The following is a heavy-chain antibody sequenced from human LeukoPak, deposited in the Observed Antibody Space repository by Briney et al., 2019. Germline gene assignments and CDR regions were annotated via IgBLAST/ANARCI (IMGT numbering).Heavy chain of an antibody. J-gene: IGHJ3*01. CDR2: VSGSGTYT. V-gene: IGHV3-23*01. CDR1: GFTFSSYS. D-gene: IGHD2-2*01. Sequence: GGSLRLSCAASGFTFSSYSMAWVRRAPGRGLEWVSAVSGSGTYTPYADSVKGRFAISRDNSRNMVFLLMNTLRAEDTAIYYCAKVTTDCSSTSCFLPYAFDFWGQGTMVAVSS. CDR3: AKVTTDCSSTSCFLPYAFDF.